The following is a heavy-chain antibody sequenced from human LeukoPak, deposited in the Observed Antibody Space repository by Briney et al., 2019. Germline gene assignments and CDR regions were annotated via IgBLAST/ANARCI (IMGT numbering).Heavy chain of an antibody. V-gene: IGHV4-59*08. CDR2: IYYSGSA. Sequence: SETLSLTCTVSGGSISSYYWNWIRQPPGKGLEWIGYIYYSGSANYNPSLKSRVTISVDTSKNQFSLKLSSVTAADTAVYYCARLSKVYTSANFDYWGQGTLVTVSS. D-gene: IGHD6-19*01. CDR1: GGSISSYY. CDR3: ARLSKVYTSANFDY. J-gene: IGHJ4*02.